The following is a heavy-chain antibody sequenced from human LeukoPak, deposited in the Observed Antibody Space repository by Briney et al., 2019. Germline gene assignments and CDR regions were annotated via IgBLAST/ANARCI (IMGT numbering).Heavy chain of an antibody. CDR2: MKPDGSEK. D-gene: IGHD2-2*02. V-gene: IGHV3-7*01. J-gene: IGHJ4*02. Sequence: PGGSLRLSCAVSGFTFSSYWMSWVRQAPGKGLEWVADMKPDGSEKYYADSVKGRFTISRDSSKNSLYLQMNSLRVEDTAVYYCARDPRQSHLVYTTGDYWGQGNLVTVSS. CDR3: ARDPRQSHLVYTTGDY. CDR1: GFTFSSYW.